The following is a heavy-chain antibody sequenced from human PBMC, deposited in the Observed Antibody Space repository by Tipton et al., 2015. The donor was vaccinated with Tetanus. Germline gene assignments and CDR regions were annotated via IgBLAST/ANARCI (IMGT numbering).Heavy chain of an antibody. V-gene: IGHV4-4*01. CDR3: ARTPDYYYGMDV. Sequence: SLRPSCDVSGGPVSSSNWWSWVRQAPGKGLEWIGEIYYSGTTNYNPSLKSRVTISTDKSKNQVSLRLNSVTAADTAVYFCARTPDYYYGMDVWGQGTTVTVSS. J-gene: IGHJ6*02. CDR1: GGPVSSSNW. CDR2: IYYSGTT.